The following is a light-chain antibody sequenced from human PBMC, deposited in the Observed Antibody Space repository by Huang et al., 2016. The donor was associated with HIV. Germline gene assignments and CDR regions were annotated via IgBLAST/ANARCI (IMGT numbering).Light chain of an antibody. CDR2: DAS. J-gene: IGKJ4*02. CDR3: QQYNDWPPLT. CDR1: HSVDSA. V-gene: IGKV3-15*01. Sequence: EIEMTQSPATLSVSPGERATLSCSASHSVDSALAWYQQKPGQAARLLIYDASTRATDISAKFHGTGSGTEFSLSITNLQSEDFAVYYCQQYNDWPPLTFGGGTKVEI.